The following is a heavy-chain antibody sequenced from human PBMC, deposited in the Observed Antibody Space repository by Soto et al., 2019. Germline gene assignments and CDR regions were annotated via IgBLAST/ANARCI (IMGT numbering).Heavy chain of an antibody. CDR1: GYRFSTYG. Sequence: GASVKVSCKASGYRFSTYGINWVRQAPGQGLQWMGWCSTNSGVRNYAQKFQGRVTFTTDTATSTAYMELRSLISDDTAVYFCARESYVASRHIYYFDYWGQGTLVTVSS. D-gene: IGHD6-6*01. CDR2: CSTNSGVR. CDR3: ARESYVASRHIYYFDY. V-gene: IGHV1-18*04. J-gene: IGHJ4*02.